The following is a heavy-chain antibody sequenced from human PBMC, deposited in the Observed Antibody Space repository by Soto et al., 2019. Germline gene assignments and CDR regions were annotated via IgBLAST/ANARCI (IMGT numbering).Heavy chain of an antibody. CDR1: GFTFSNAW. V-gene: IGHV3-15*01. Sequence: GGSLRLSCAASGFTFSNAWMSWVRQAPGKGLEWVGRIKSKTDGGTTDYAAPVKGRFTISRDDSKNTLYLQMNSLKTEDTAVYYCTTASRGLDDYGDYYYYYYIDVWGKGTTVTVSS. D-gene: IGHD4-17*01. J-gene: IGHJ6*03. CDR2: IKSKTDGGTT. CDR3: TTASRGLDDYGDYYYYYYIDV.